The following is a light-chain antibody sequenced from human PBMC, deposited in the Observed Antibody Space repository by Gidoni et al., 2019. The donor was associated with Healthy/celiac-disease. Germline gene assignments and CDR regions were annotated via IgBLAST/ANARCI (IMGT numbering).Light chain of an antibody. J-gene: IGKJ5*01. CDR3: QQRSFPIT. Sequence: EIVLTQSPATLSLSPGERATLPCRASQSVSSYLAWYQQKPGQAPRLLIYDTSNRATGIPARFSGSGSGTDFTLTISSLEPEDFAVYYCQQRSFPITFGQGTRLEIK. CDR1: QSVSSY. V-gene: IGKV3-11*01. CDR2: DTS.